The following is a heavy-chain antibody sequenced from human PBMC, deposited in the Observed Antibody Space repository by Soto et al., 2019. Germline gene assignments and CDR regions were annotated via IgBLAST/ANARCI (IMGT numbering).Heavy chain of an antibody. V-gene: IGHV3-74*01. D-gene: IGHD3-3*01. CDR1: GFTVSSYW. J-gene: IGHJ5*02. CDR2: INSDGSST. Sequence: GSLRLSCAASGFTVSSYWMHWVRQAPGKGLVWVSRINSDGSSTSYADSVKGRFTISRDNAKNTLYLQMNSLRAEDTAVYYCARGYDFWSGYNWFDPWGQGTLVTVSS. CDR3: ARGYDFWSGYNWFDP.